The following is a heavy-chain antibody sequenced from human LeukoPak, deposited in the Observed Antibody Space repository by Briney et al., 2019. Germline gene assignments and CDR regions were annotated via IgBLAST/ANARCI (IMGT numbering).Heavy chain of an antibody. J-gene: IGHJ3*02. CDR1: GYTFTSYG. CDR2: ISAYNGNT. Sequence: ASVKVSCKASGYTFTSYGISWVRQAPGQGLEWMGWISAYNGNTNYAQKLQGRVTMTTDTSTSTAYMELRRLRSDDTAVYYCARAYGSGSYYPDAFDIWGQGTMVTVSS. CDR3: ARAYGSGSYYPDAFDI. D-gene: IGHD3-10*01. V-gene: IGHV1-18*01.